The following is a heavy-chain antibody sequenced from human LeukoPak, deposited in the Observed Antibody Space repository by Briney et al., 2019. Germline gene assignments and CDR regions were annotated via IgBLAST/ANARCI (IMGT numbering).Heavy chain of an antibody. CDR1: GGTFSSYA. D-gene: IGHD2-15*01. J-gene: IGHJ5*02. CDR3: ARSGKVVVAANNWFDP. Sequence: SVKVSCKASGGTFSSYAISWVRQTPGQGLEWMGRIIPIFGTANYAQKFQGRVTITTDESTSTAYMELSSLRSEDTAVYYCARSGKVVVAANNWFDPWGQGTLVTVSS. V-gene: IGHV1-69*05. CDR2: IIPIFGTA.